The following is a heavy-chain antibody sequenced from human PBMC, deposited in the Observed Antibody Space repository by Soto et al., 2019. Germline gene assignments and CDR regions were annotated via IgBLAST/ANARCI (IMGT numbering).Heavy chain of an antibody. CDR1: GGSFKSGSYS. CDR3: ARDFAYFDS. Sequence: SETLSLTCTVSGGSFKSGSYSWSWIRQPPGKGLEWIGYVYHTGRTSYNPSLKSRVSISMDTSKNQFSLNLDSVTAADTAVYFCARDFAYFDSWGRGTLVTVSS. V-gene: IGHV4-61*01. J-gene: IGHJ4*02. D-gene: IGHD3-3*01. CDR2: VYHTGRT.